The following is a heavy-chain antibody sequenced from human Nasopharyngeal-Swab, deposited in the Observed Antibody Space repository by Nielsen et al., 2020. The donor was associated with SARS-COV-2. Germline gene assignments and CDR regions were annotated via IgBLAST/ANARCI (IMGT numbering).Heavy chain of an antibody. CDR3: ARAGSITIFGVVISRGYYYYGMDV. D-gene: IGHD3-3*01. Sequence: WIRQSPSRGLEWLGRTYYRSKWYNDYAVSVKSRITINPDTSKNQFSLQLNSVTPEDTAVYYCARAGSITIFGVVISRGYYYYGMDVWGQGTTVTVSS. CDR2: TYYRSKWYN. V-gene: IGHV6-1*01. J-gene: IGHJ6*02.